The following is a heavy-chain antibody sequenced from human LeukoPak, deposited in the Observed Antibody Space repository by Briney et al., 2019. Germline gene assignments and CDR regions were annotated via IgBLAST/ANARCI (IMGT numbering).Heavy chain of an antibody. Sequence: GGSLRLSCAASGFIFSRHAMSWVRQAPGKGLEGVSTTGLESVHTLCADSVQGRFTVSRDNSRNTLDLQMDNLRVDDPAVYYCAKGDDIGKHPTRAYYFDIWGQGTLVTVSS. J-gene: IGHJ4*02. D-gene: IGHD5-24*01. CDR2: TGLESVHT. V-gene: IGHV3-23*01. CDR1: GFIFSRHA. CDR3: AKGDDIGKHPTRAYYFDI.